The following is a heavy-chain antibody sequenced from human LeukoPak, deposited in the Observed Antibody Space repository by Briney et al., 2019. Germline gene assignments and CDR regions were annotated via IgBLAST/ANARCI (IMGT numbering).Heavy chain of an antibody. CDR3: AKFHYYYGSGIFDAFDI. V-gene: IGHV5-51*03. J-gene: IGHJ3*02. Sequence: GESLKISCKGSGYSFMNNWIGWVRQMPGKGLEWMGIIYPGGSDTRYSPSFQGQVPISADKSISTAYLQWSSLRASDTAMYYCAKFHYYYGSGIFDAFDIWGLGTMVTVSS. CDR1: GYSFMNNW. CDR2: IYPGGSDT. D-gene: IGHD3-10*01.